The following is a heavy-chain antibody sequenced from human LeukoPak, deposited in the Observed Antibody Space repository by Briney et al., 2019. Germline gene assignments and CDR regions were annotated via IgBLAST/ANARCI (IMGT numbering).Heavy chain of an antibody. Sequence: PGGSLRLSCPASGFTFSSYGMHWVRQAPGKGLEWVAFIRYDGSNKYYADSVKGRFTISRDNSKNTLYLQMNSLRGEDTAVYYWAKSLGGVRGAFDIGGQGTMVTVSS. CDR1: GFTFSSYG. CDR3: AKSLGGVRGAFDI. V-gene: IGHV3-30*02. D-gene: IGHD3-16*01. J-gene: IGHJ3*02. CDR2: IRYDGSNK.